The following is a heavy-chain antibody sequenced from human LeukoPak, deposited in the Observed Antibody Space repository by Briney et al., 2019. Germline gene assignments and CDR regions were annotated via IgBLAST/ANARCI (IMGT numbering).Heavy chain of an antibody. CDR3: ARDGGYCSSTSCPRHFDY. V-gene: IGHV1-2*02. Sequence: ASVKVSCKASGYTFTGYYMHWVRQAPGQGLEWMGWINPNSGGTNYAQKFQGRVTMTRDTSIGTAYMELSRLRSDDTAVYYCARDGGYCSSTSCPRHFDYWGQGTLVTVSS. J-gene: IGHJ4*02. CDR2: INPNSGGT. CDR1: GYTFTGYY. D-gene: IGHD2-2*01.